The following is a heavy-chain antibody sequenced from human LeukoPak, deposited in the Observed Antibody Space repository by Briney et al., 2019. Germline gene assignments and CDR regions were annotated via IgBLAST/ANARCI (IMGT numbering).Heavy chain of an antibody. CDR3: AKIQAPRITMIVAYDY. V-gene: IGHV3-23*01. D-gene: IGHD3-22*01. Sequence: PGGSLRLSCAASGFTLSSYAMSWVRQAPGKGLEWVSAISGSGGSTYYADSVKGRFTISRDNSKNTLYLQMNSLRAEDTAVYYCAKIQAPRITMIVAYDYWGQGTLVTVSS. CDR2: ISGSGGST. CDR1: GFTLSSYA. J-gene: IGHJ4*02.